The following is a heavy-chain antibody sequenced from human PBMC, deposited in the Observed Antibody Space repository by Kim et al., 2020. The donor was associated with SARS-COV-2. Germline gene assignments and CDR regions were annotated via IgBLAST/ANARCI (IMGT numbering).Heavy chain of an antibody. D-gene: IGHD2-15*01. CDR1: GLTFSRSV. V-gene: IGHV3-64D*09. Sequence: GGSLRLSCSASGLTFSRSVFHWVRQAPGKGLEYVSTISSNGDNTYYADSVRGRFTISRDNSKNTLDLQMSRLRAEDTAVYYCVDIVHWGQGALVTVSS. CDR3: VDIVH. J-gene: IGHJ4*02. CDR2: ISSNGDNT.